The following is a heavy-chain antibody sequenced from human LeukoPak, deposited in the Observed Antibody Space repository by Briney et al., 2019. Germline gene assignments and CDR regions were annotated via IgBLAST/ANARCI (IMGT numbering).Heavy chain of an antibody. CDR1: GFSFREHW. CDR3: TRGDRGYAESLY. V-gene: IGHV3-7*02. D-gene: IGHD5-12*01. Sequence: GGSLRLSCTASGFSFREHWMSWVRQAPGKGLEWVGNIKGGGNDDYYVDSVEGRFVIFRDNAKNSLYLQMHSLRAEDTAVYYCTRGDRGYAESLYWGRGTLVTVSS. J-gene: IGHJ4*02. CDR2: IKGGGNDD.